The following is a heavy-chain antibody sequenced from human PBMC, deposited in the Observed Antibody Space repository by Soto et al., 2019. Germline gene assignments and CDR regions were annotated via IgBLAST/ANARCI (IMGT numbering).Heavy chain of an antibody. V-gene: IGHV3-53*04. CDR3: ARVGQRVGYAYYFDY. CDR2: IYSGGST. J-gene: IGHJ4*02. D-gene: IGHD6-6*01. Sequence: EVQLVESGGGLVQPGGSLRLSCAASGFTVSSNYMSWVRQAPGKGLEWVSVIYSGGSTYYADSVKGRFTISRHNSKNTLYLQMNSLRAEDTAVYYCARVGQRVGYAYYFDYWGQGTLVTVSS. CDR1: GFTVSSNY.